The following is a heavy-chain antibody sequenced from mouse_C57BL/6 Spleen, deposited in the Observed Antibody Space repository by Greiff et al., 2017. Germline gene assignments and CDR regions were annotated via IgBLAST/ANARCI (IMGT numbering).Heavy chain of an antibody. J-gene: IGHJ4*01. CDR2: IDPETGGT. D-gene: IGHD1-1*01. Sequence: QVQLQQSGAELVRPGASVTLSCKASGYTFTDYEMHWVKQTPVHGLEWIGAIDPETGGTAYNQKFKGKAILTADKSSSTAYMELRSLTSEDSAVYYCTRGGTTVVDAMDYWGQGTSVTVSS. V-gene: IGHV1-15*01. CDR1: GYTFTDYE. CDR3: TRGGTTVVDAMDY.